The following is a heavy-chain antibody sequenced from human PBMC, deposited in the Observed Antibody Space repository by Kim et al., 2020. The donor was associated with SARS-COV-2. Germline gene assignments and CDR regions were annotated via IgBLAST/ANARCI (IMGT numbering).Heavy chain of an antibody. D-gene: IGHD5-12*01. J-gene: IGHJ3*02. CDR1: GFTFSDYY. CDR2: ISSSSIYT. CDR3: ARAGRGATITAFEI. V-gene: IGHV3-11*05. Sequence: GGSLRLSCAASGFTFSDYYMSWIRQAPGKGLEWVSDISSSSIYTNYAGSVKGPFTISRHNAKNSLYLQRNSLRAEDTAVYYCARAGRGATITAFEIWGQGTMVTVSS.